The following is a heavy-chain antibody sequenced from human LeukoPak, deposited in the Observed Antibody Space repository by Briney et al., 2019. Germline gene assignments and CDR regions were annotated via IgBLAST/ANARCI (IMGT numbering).Heavy chain of an antibody. V-gene: IGHV3-7*01. Sequence: QAGGSLRLSCAASGFTFSSYWMSWVRQAPGKGLEWVANIKQDGSEKYYVDSGKGRFTISRDNAKNSLYLQMNSLRAEDTAVYYCARDRASWYMDDWFDPWGQGTLVTVSS. CDR1: GFTFSSYW. J-gene: IGHJ5*02. CDR3: ARDRASWYMDDWFDP. D-gene: IGHD6-13*01. CDR2: IKQDGSEK.